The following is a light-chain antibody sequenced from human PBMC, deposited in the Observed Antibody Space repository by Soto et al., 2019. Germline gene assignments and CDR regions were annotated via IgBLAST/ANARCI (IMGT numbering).Light chain of an antibody. CDR3: QNYVPAPWS. CDR2: AAS. J-gene: IGKJ1*01. CDR1: QTVSGSY. V-gene: IGKV3-20*01. Sequence: EIVLTQSAGTLSLSPGERATLSCRASQTVSGSYLAWFQQKPGQAPRLLIYAASTRAAGVPDRFSGIGSGKAFSLPTTRLGPEVFYVFSGQNYVPAPWSFGQGTKVEIK.